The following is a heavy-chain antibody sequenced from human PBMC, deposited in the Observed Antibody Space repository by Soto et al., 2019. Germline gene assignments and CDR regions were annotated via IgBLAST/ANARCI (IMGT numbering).Heavy chain of an antibody. CDR1: GFNFNNFA. Sequence: PGGSLRLSCAGSGFNFNNFAMHWVRQAPGTGLEYVSSISDTGGSTFHADSVKGRFTISRDNAKNSLYLQMNSLRAEDTAVYYCASTGGYYDSYGMDVWGQGTTVTVSS. CDR3: ASTGGYYDSYGMDV. CDR2: ISDTGGST. D-gene: IGHD3-22*01. J-gene: IGHJ6*02. V-gene: IGHV3-64*04.